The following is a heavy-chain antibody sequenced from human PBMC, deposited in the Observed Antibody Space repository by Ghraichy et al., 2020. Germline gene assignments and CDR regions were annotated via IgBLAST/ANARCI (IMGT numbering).Heavy chain of an antibody. CDR2: IYYSGST. Sequence: ESLNISCTVSGGSISSSSYYWGWIRQPPGKGLEWIGSIYYSGSTYYNPSLKSRVTISVDTSKNQFSLKLSSVTAADTAVYYCARQSPPSLITPSAGSSDNWFDPWGQGTLVTVSS. CDR1: GGSISSSSYY. V-gene: IGHV4-39*01. CDR3: ARQSPPSLITPSAGSSDNWFDP. D-gene: IGHD6-13*01. J-gene: IGHJ5*02.